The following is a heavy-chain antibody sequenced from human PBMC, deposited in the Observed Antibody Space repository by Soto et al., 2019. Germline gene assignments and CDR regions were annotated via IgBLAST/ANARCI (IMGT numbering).Heavy chain of an antibody. D-gene: IGHD6-13*01. CDR3: ARVSSSWGLVNYFDY. Sequence: PSETLSLTCTVSGGSISSYYWSWIRQPPGKGLEWIGYIYYSGSTNYNPSLKSRVTISVDTSKNQFSLKLSSVTAADTAVYYCARVSSSWGLVNYFDYWGKGTLVTVS. V-gene: IGHV4-59*01. CDR1: GGSISSYY. CDR2: IYYSGST. J-gene: IGHJ4*02.